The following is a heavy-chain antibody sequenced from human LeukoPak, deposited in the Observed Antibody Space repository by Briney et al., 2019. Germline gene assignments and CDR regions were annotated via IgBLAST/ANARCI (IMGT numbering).Heavy chain of an antibody. J-gene: IGHJ3*01. D-gene: IGHD6-25*01. V-gene: IGHV4-59*01. CDR1: GASISSYH. CDR3: ATARLGSGLEGAFDL. CDR2: IYYSGST. Sequence: SETLSLTCTVSGASISSYHWSWIRQPPGKGLEWVGYIYYSGSTNYNPSLKSRVTISVDTSKKHFSLKLSSVTAADTAVYYCATARLGSGLEGAFDLWGQGTMVTVSS.